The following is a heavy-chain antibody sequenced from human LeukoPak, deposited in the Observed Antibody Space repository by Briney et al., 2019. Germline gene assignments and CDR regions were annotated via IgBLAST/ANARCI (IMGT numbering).Heavy chain of an antibody. Sequence: ASVKVSCKASGYTFTSYDINWVRQATGQGLEWMGWMNPNSGNTGYAQKFQGRVTMTRDTSISTAYMELSRLRSDDTAVYYCARERGPVTTRGYYYYYYMDVWGKGTTVTVSS. CDR2: MNPNSGNT. CDR1: GYTFTSYD. CDR3: ARERGPVTTRGYYYYYYMDV. J-gene: IGHJ6*03. D-gene: IGHD4-11*01. V-gene: IGHV1-8*02.